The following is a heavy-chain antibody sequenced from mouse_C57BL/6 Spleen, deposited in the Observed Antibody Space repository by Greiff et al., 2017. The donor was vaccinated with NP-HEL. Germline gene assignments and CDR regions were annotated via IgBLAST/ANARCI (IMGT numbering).Heavy chain of an antibody. V-gene: IGHV1-54*01. CDR3: ARAITTVRYFDV. CDR2: INPGSGGT. D-gene: IGHD1-1*01. J-gene: IGHJ1*03. Sequence: QVQLKESGAELVRPGTSVKVSCKASGYAFTNYLIEWVKQRPGQGLEWIGVINPGSGGTNYNEKFKGKATLTADKSSSTAYMQLSSLTSEDSAVYFCARAITTVRYFDVWGTGTTVTVSS. CDR1: GYAFTNYL.